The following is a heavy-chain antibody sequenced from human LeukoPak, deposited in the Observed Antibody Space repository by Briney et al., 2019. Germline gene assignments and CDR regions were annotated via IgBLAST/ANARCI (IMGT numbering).Heavy chain of an antibody. Sequence: SETLSLTCTVSGGSISSYYWSLIRQPAGKGLEWLGRIYTSGSTNYNPSRKTRATMSVDTSKNQFSLKLSSVTAADTAVYYCGRLGVVGIDAFDIWGQGTMVTVSS. D-gene: IGHD3-22*01. CDR1: GGSISSYY. J-gene: IGHJ3*02. V-gene: IGHV4-4*07. CDR2: IYTSGST. CDR3: GRLGVVGIDAFDI.